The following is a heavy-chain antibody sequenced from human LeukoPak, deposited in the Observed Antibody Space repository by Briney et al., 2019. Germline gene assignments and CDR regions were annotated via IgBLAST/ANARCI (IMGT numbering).Heavy chain of an antibody. Sequence: ASVKVSCKASGYTFTSYYMHWVRQAPGQGLEWMGIIKPSGGSTSYAQKFQGRVTMTRDTSTSTVYMELSSLRSEDTAVYYCARDRSVGGYYGSGSYPTLIYWGQGTLVTVSS. CDR3: ARDRSVGGYYGSGSYPTLIY. D-gene: IGHD3-10*01. V-gene: IGHV1-46*01. J-gene: IGHJ4*02. CDR1: GYTFTSYY. CDR2: IKPSGGST.